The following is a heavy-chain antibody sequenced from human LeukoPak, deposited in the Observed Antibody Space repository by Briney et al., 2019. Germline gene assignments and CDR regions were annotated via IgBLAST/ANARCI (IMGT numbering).Heavy chain of an antibody. V-gene: IGHV1-24*01. CDR3: ATRSTMIVVVSSYFDY. Sequence: GASVKVSCKVSGYTLTELSMHWVRQAPGKGLAWMGGFDPEDGETIYAQKFQGRVTMTEDTSTDTAYMELSSLRSEDTAVYYCATRSTMIVVVSSYFDYWGQGTLVTVSS. J-gene: IGHJ4*02. CDR1: GYTLTELS. D-gene: IGHD3-22*01. CDR2: FDPEDGET.